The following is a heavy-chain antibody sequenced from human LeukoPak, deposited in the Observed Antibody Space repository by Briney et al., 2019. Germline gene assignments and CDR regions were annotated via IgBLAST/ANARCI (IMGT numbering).Heavy chain of an antibody. CDR1: GFTFSSYS. J-gene: IGHJ6*04. V-gene: IGHV3-21*01. Sequence: GGSLRLSSAASGFTFSSYSMNWVRPAPGKGLERVSSISSSSSYIYYADSVKGRFTISRDNAKNSLYLQMNSLRAEDTAVYYCAREPSSSWRYYYYYGMDVWGKGTTVTVSS. D-gene: IGHD6-13*01. CDR2: ISSSSSYI. CDR3: AREPSSSWRYYYYYGMDV.